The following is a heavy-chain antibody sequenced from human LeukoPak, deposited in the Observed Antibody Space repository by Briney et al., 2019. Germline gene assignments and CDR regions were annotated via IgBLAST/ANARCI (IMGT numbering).Heavy chain of an antibody. CDR1: GGSISGSSYY. J-gene: IGHJ4*02. Sequence: SETLSLTCTVSGGSISGSSYYWGWIRQPPGKGLEWIGSIYYSGNTYCNPSLKSRVTISADTSKNQFSVKLGSVTAADTAVYYCATGYYDILTGYFDYWGQGTLVTVSS. CDR2: IYYSGNT. CDR3: ATGYYDILTGYFDY. V-gene: IGHV4-39*07. D-gene: IGHD3-9*01.